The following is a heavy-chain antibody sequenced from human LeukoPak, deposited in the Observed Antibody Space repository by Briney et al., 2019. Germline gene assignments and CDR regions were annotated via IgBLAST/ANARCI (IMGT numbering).Heavy chain of an antibody. J-gene: IGHJ4*02. CDR1: GFTFSSYA. V-gene: IGHV3-23*01. Sequence: GGSLRLSCAASGFTFSSYAMSWVRQAPGKGLEWVSAISGSGGSTYYADSLKGRFTISRDNAKNSLYLQMNSLRAEDTAVYYCATSIEAASDYWGQGTLVTVSS. CDR2: ISGSGGST. CDR3: ATSIEAASDY. D-gene: IGHD2/OR15-2a*01.